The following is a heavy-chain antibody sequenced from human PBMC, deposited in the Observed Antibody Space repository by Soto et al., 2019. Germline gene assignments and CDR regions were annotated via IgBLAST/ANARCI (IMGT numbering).Heavy chain of an antibody. CDR3: ARDPETLPQRVRACNCGMDV. J-gene: IGHJ6*02. CDR2: ISSSSSYI. V-gene: IGHV3-21*01. D-gene: IGHD6-6*01. CDR1: GFTFSSYS. Sequence: PGGSLRLSCAASGFTFSSYSMNWVRQAPGKGLEWVSSISSSSSYIYYADSVKGRFTISRDNAKNSLYLQMNSLRADDTAVYYCARDPETLPQRVRACNCGMDVWGQGTTVTVSS.